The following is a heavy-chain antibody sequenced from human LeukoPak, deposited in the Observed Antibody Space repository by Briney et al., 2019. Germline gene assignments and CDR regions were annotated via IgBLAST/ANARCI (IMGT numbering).Heavy chain of an antibody. CDR1: GGSISSSTYC. J-gene: IGHJ2*01. Sequence: SETLSLTCTVSGGSISSSTYCWGWIRPPPGKGREWVVGIYDSGNTYYNPSLKSRVTISADTSKTQLCIKLSSVSAAGTAVYYCARIVGSGWY. D-gene: IGHD6-19*01. CDR3: ARIVGSGWY. V-gene: IGHV4-39*01. CDR2: IYDSGNT.